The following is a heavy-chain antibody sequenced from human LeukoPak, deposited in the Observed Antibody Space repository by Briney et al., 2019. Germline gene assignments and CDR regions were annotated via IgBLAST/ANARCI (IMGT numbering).Heavy chain of an antibody. J-gene: IGHJ4*02. CDR3: VSKVGRYVDRFDY. V-gene: IGHV3-48*01. Sequence: GGSLRLSCVASGITFSSYSMNWVRQAPGKGLEWVSYISSFSGTINYADSVKGRFTISRDNAKNSLYLQMNSLRAEDTAVYYCVSKVGRYVDRFDYWGQGTLVTVSS. D-gene: IGHD1-1*01. CDR2: ISSFSGTI. CDR1: GITFSSYS.